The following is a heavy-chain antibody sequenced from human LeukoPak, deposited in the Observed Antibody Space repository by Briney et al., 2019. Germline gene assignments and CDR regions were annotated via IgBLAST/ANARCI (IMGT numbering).Heavy chain of an antibody. CDR1: GFTFNTYT. J-gene: IGHJ4*02. V-gene: IGHV3-53*01. D-gene: IGHD1-26*01. CDR3: ARVNSGSYHFDY. Sequence: GGSLRLSCAASGFTFNTYTMNWVRQAPGKGLEWASVIYSGGSTYYADSVKGRFTISRDNSKNTLYLQMNSLRAEDTAVYYCARVNSGSYHFDYWGQGTLVTVSS. CDR2: IYSGGST.